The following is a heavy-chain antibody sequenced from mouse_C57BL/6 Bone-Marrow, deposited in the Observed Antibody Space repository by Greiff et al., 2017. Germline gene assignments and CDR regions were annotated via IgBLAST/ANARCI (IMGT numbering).Heavy chain of an antibody. J-gene: IGHJ2*01. V-gene: IGHV1-50*01. CDR2: IDPSDSYT. CDR3: ARGYYGSSYYYFDY. Sequence: QVQLQQPGAELVKPGASVKLSCKASGYTFTSYWMQWVKQRPGQGLEWIGEIDPSDSYTNYNQKFKDKATLTVDTSSSTAYMQLSSLTSEDSAVYYCARGYYGSSYYYFDYWGQGTTLTVSS. D-gene: IGHD1-1*01. CDR1: GYTFTSYW.